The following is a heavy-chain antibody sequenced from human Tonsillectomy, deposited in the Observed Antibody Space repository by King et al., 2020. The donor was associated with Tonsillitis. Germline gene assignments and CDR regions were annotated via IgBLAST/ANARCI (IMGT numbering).Heavy chain of an antibody. CDR3: ATESGAGEDY. Sequence: VQLVESGGGLVKPGGSLRLSCAASGFTFSSYSMNWVRQAPGKGLEWVSSISSSSSFIYYADSVKGRFTISRDNAKTSLYLQMNSLRAEDTAFYYCATESGAGEDYWGQGTLVTVSS. CDR1: GFTFSSYS. CDR2: ISSSSSFI. J-gene: IGHJ4*02. D-gene: IGHD2-21*01. V-gene: IGHV3-21*01.